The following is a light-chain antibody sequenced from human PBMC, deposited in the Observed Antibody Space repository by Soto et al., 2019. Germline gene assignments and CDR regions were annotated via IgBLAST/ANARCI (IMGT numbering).Light chain of an antibody. Sequence: QSALTQPPSVSGSPGQSITISCTGTSSDVGGYNYVSWYQQHPGKAPKLMIYEVSKRPSGVPNRFSGSKSGNTASLTISGLQAEAEADAYCSSYTSASTLYVFGAGTKLTVL. V-gene: IGLV2-14*01. J-gene: IGLJ1*01. CDR1: SSDVGGYNY. CDR2: EVS. CDR3: SSYTSASTLYV.